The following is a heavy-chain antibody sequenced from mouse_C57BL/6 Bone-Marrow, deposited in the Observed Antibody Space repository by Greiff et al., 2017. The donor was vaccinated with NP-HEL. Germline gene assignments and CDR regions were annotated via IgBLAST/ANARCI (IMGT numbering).Heavy chain of an antibody. V-gene: IGHV3-6*01. CDR3: ARNWYGFAY. CDR1: GYSITSGYY. Sequence: EVQLQESGPGLVKPSQSLSLTCSVTGYSITSGYYWNWIRQFPGNKLEWMGYISYDGSNNNHQSLKNGITIPRDTSKNQFFLKLNSVTTEDTATYYCARNWYGFAYWGQGTLVTVSA. J-gene: IGHJ3*01. D-gene: IGHD1-2*01. CDR2: ISYDGSN.